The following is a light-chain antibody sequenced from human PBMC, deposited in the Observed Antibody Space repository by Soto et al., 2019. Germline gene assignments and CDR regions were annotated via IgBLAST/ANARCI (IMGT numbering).Light chain of an antibody. CDR1: SSDVGGYNL. J-gene: IGLJ1*01. V-gene: IGLV2-14*01. CDR2: DVN. CDR3: SSYNSSSTLPYV. Sequence: QSALTQPASVSGSPGQSITISCTGTSSDVGGYNLVSWYQQYPDKAPKLMIFDVNTRPSGVSNRFSGSKSGNTASLTISGGHADDDEAYYCSSYNSSSTLPYVFGTGTKLTVL.